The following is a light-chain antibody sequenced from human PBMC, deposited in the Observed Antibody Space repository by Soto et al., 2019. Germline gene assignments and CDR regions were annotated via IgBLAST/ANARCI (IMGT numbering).Light chain of an antibody. CDR1: SSDVGGYNY. CDR3: SSYAAATRV. CDR2: EVS. Sequence: QSALTQPPSASGSPGQSVTISCTGTSSDVGGYNYVSWYQQHPGKAPKLMIYEVSKRPSGVPDRFSGSKSGNTASLTVSGLKAEDEADYYCSSYAAATRVFGGGTKLTVL. V-gene: IGLV2-8*01. J-gene: IGLJ3*02.